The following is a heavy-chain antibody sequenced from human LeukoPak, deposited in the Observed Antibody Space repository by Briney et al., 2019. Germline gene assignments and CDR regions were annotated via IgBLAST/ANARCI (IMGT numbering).Heavy chain of an antibody. CDR1: GGSFSGYY. J-gene: IGHJ4*02. D-gene: IGHD4-17*01. CDR2: INHSGST. Sequence: PSETLSLTCAVYGGSFSGYYWSWIRQPPGKGLEWLGEINHSGSTNYNPSLKSRVTISVDTSKNQFSLKLSSVTAADTAVYYCARGLGGDYVAVYFDYWGQGTLVTVSS. V-gene: IGHV4-34*01. CDR3: ARGLGGDYVAVYFDY.